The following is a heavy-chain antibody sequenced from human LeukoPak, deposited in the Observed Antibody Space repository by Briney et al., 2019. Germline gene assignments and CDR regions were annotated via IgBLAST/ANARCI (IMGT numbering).Heavy chain of an antibody. CDR3: VGGGATRWFDP. Sequence: GGSLRLSCAASGFTFSSYWMHWVRQAPGKGLVWVSRINTVGSSTSYADSVKGRFTIPRDNAKNTLYLQMNSLRAEDTAVYYWVGGGATRWFDPWGQGTLVTVSS. J-gene: IGHJ5*02. CDR2: INTVGSST. CDR1: GFTFSSYW. V-gene: IGHV3-74*01. D-gene: IGHD1-26*01.